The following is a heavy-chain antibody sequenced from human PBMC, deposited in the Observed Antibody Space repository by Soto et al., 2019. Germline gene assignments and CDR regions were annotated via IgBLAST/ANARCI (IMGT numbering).Heavy chain of an antibody. CDR2: MHYSGIA. CDR3: ARYKSNYYYRMDV. V-gene: IGHV4-31*03. D-gene: IGHD1-20*01. CDR1: RASISSGAYN. J-gene: IGHJ6*02. Sequence: SETLPLTCTVARASISSGAYNWSLIRQNSEKGLEWIGYMHYSGIAYYNPSLTSRVTISVDTSKNQFSLKLSSVTAADTAVYYCARYKSNYYYRMDVWGQGTTVT.